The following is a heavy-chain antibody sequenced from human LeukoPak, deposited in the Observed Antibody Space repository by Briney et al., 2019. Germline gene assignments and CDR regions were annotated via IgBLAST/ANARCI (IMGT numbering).Heavy chain of an antibody. V-gene: IGHV1-8*01. J-gene: IGHJ6*03. CDR2: MNPNSGNT. Sequence: SVKVSCKASGYTFTSYDINWVRQATGQGLEWMGWMNPNSGNTGYAQKFQGRVTMTRNTSISTAYMELSSLRSEDTAVCYCARGEAAAGYYYMDVWGKGTTVTVSS. CDR1: GYTFTSYD. CDR3: ARGEAAAGYYYMDV. D-gene: IGHD6-13*01.